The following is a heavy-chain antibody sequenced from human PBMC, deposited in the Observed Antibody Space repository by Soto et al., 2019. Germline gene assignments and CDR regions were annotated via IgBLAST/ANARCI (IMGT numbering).Heavy chain of an antibody. CDR2: ISGSGGST. CDR1: GFTFISYA. V-gene: IGHV3-23*01. J-gene: IGHJ4*02. CDR3: AKDTVIFGVVTYFDY. D-gene: IGHD3-3*01. Sequence: GGXLRLACAASGFTFISYAISWVRQSPGKGLEWVSAISGSGGSTYYADSVKGRFTISRDNSKNTLYLQMNSLRAEDTAVYYCAKDTVIFGVVTYFDYWGQGTLVTVPS.